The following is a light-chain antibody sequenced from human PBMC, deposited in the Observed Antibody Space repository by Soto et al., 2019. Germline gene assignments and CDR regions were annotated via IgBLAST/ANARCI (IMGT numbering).Light chain of an antibody. J-gene: IGKJ4*01. CDR1: QSLTSSF. CDR3: QQYGRLPLS. CDR2: GAS. V-gene: IGKV3-20*01. Sequence: EILLTQPPGTLSLSPGDRATLSCRASQSLTSSFLAWYQQKPGQTPRLLIYGASIRATDIPDRFSGSGSGTDFTLTISRLEPEDFAVYFCQQYGRLPLSFGGGTKVEIK.